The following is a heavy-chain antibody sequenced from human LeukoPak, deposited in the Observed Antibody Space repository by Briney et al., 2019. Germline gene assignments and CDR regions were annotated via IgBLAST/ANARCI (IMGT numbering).Heavy chain of an antibody. J-gene: IGHJ3*02. CDR1: GYTFTGYY. Sequence: ASVTVSCKASGYTFTGYYMHWVRQAPGQGLEWMGWINPNSGGTNYAQKFQGRVTMTRDTSISTAYMELSRLRSDDTAVYYCARETGRDDAFDIWGQGTMVTVSS. CDR2: INPNSGGT. V-gene: IGHV1-2*02. D-gene: IGHD3-10*01. CDR3: ARETGRDDAFDI.